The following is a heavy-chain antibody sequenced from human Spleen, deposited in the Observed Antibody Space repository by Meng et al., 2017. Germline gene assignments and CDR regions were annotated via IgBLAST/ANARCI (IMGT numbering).Heavy chain of an antibody. Sequence: ASVKVSCKPSGYNFPDYYIHWPRRAPGQGFEWMGRINPKSGDTHYAQKCQARVTMTGDTYISTDYMELSGLRSDGTAMYYCARDGDISAAGNLFGDYWGQGTLVTVSS. V-gene: IGHV1-2*06. J-gene: IGHJ4*02. D-gene: IGHD6-25*01. CDR3: ARDGDISAAGNLFGDY. CDR2: INPKSGDT. CDR1: GYNFPDYY.